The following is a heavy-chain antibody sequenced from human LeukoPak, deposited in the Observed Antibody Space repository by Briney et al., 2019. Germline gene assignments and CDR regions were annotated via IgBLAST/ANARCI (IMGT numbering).Heavy chain of an antibody. D-gene: IGHD3-16*01. CDR1: GGSLSNYD. J-gene: IGHJ4*02. Sequence: SETLSLTRGVYGGSLSNYDWNWIRQPPGKGLEWIGEINHSGSTSYNPSLKSRGTISVDTSKNKCSLKLNSVTAADTALYYCARQYYGYSGGGLDYWGQGTLVTVSS. CDR2: INHSGST. V-gene: IGHV4-34*01. CDR3: ARQYYGYSGGGLDY.